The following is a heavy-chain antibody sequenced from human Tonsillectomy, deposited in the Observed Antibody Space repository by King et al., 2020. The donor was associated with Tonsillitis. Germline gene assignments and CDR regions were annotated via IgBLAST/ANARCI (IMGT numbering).Heavy chain of an antibody. CDR2: ISSSSSYI. D-gene: IGHD3-16*01. Sequence: VQLVESGGGLVKPGGSLRLSCAASGFTFSSYSMNWVHQAPGKGLEWVSSISSSSSYIYYADSVKGRFTISRDNAKNSLYLQMNSLRVEDTAVYYCARDLGWSFDYWGQGTLVTVSS. CDR3: ARDLGWSFDY. CDR1: GFTFSSYS. J-gene: IGHJ4*02. V-gene: IGHV3-21*01.